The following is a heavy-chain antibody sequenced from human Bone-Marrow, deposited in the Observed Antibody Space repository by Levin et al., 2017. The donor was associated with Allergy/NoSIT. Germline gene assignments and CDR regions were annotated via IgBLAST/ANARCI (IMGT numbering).Heavy chain of an antibody. Sequence: PGESLKISCAASGFTFSNYVLSWVRQAPGKGLEWVSLISGSGDGASYADSVKARFTISRDNSKNTLSLEINSLRAEDTAVYYCAKGRYPGSGSYLNSFDYWGHGTLVTVSS. J-gene: IGHJ4*01. V-gene: IGHV3-23*01. CDR1: GFTFSNYV. CDR2: ISGSGDGA. D-gene: IGHD3-10*01. CDR3: AKGRYPGSGSYLNSFDY.